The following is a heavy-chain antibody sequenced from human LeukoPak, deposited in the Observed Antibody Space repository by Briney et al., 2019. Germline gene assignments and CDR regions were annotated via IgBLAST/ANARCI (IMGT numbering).Heavy chain of an antibody. J-gene: IGHJ4*02. CDR3: ARVRRYCSSTSCWGDKSGYFDY. D-gene: IGHD2-2*01. V-gene: IGHV4-39*07. CDR2: NSGST. Sequence: SETLSLTCSVSGGSISSSSYYWGWIRQPPGKGLEWIGSNSGSTYYNPSLKSRVIISVDTSKNQFSLKLSSVTAADTAVYYCARVRRYCSSTSCWGDKSGYFDYWGQGTLVTVSS. CDR1: GGSISSSSYY.